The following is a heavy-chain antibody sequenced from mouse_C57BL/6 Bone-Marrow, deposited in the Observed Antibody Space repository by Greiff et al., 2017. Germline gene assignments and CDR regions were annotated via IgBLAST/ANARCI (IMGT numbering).Heavy chain of an antibody. D-gene: IGHD2-12*01. CDR3: ARTPPDSHYAMDY. CDR1: GFSLTSYG. Sequence: VQLKESGPGLVQPSQSLSITCTVSGFSLTSYGVHWVRQSPGKGLEWLGVIWSGGSTDYNAAFISRLSISKDNSKSQVSFKMNSLQADDTAIYYCARTPPDSHYAMDYWGQGTSVTVAS. CDR2: IWSGGST. J-gene: IGHJ4*01. V-gene: IGHV2-2*01.